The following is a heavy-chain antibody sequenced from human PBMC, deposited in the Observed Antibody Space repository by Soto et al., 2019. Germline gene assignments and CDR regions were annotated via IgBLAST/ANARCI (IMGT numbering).Heavy chain of an antibody. D-gene: IGHD4-17*01. CDR1: SGSISTSTFY. CDR3: ARDFYGDYILGVFDP. CDR2: IYNSGST. Sequence: QLHLQESGPGLVRPSETLSLTCTVSSGSISTSTFYWGWIRQPPGEGLEWIGSIYNSGSTYYNPSLESRVTLSVDTSKTQLALRLSSVTAADTAIYYCARDFYGDYILGVFDPWGQGTLVTVSS. V-gene: IGHV4-39*02. J-gene: IGHJ5*02.